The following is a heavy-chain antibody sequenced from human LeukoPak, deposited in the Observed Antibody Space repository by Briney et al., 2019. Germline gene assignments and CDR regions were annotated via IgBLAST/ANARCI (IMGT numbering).Heavy chain of an antibody. CDR1: GYTFTSYG. J-gene: IGHJ4*02. V-gene: IGHV1-18*01. CDR2: ISAYNGNT. D-gene: IGHD6-19*01. Sequence: ASVKVSCKASGYTFTSYGISWVRQAPGQGLEWMGWISAYNGNTNYAQKLQGRVTMTTDTSTSTAYMELRSLRSDDAAMYYCARDHNSVSAGTFDYWGQGTLVTVSS. CDR3: ARDHNSVSAGTFDY.